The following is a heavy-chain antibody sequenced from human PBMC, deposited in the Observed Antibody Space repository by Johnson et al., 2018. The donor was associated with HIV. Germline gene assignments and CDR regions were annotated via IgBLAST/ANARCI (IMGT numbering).Heavy chain of an antibody. J-gene: IGHJ3*02. D-gene: IGHD6-13*01. V-gene: IGHV3-33*03. CDR1: GFTFKNYA. CDR2: IWYDGSKK. Sequence: QMLLVESGGGVVQPGRSLRLSCEASGFTFKNYAMHWVRQAPGKGLEWVAVIWYDGSKKHYADSVKGRFTISRDNAKNSLYLQMNSLRAEDTAVYYCAKDNWVVGSWQAFDIWGQGTMVTVSS. CDR3: AKDNWVVGSWQAFDI.